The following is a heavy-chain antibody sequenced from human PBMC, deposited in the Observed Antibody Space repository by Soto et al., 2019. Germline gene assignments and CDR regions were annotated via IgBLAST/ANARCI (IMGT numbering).Heavy chain of an antibody. CDR2: TIPIFDTT. Sequence: SVKVSCKASGGTFGSHAITRVRQAPGQGLEWMGDTIPIFDTTKYAQNFQGRVTISADKSTLTSYMELHSLTSDDTALYYCARDRTDSGYYTNWLDPWGQGTQVTVSS. J-gene: IGHJ5*02. CDR3: ARDRTDSGYYTNWLDP. D-gene: IGHD3-22*01. CDR1: GGTFGSHA. V-gene: IGHV1-69*06.